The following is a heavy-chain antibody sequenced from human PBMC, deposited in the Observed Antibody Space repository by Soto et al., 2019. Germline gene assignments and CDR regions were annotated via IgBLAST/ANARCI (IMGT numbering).Heavy chain of an antibody. V-gene: IGHV3-23*01. J-gene: IGHJ4*02. CDR3: ARDRQWVARPHFDY. CDR2: ISAGGGST. D-gene: IGHD6-19*01. Sequence: GGSLRLSCAASGFTFSSYAMSWVRQAPGKGLEWVSGISAGGGSTFYADSVKGRFTISRDNSKNTLYLQMNSLRAEDTAVYYCARDRQWVARPHFDYWGQGTLVTVSS. CDR1: GFTFSSYA.